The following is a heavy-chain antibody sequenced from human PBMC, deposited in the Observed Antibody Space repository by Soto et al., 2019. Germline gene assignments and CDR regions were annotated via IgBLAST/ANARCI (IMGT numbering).Heavy chain of an antibody. J-gene: IGHJ4*02. CDR2: VTGSAGDT. D-gene: IGHD6-13*01. Sequence: GGSLRLSCAASGFTFSSYAMNWVRQAPGKGLEWVSGVTGSAGDTWYAGSVKGRFTASRDNSKDTLYLQMNSLRVEDTAVYYCARTAGSNWYLPHWGQGTRVTVSA. CDR1: GFTFSSYA. V-gene: IGHV3-23*01. CDR3: ARTAGSNWYLPH.